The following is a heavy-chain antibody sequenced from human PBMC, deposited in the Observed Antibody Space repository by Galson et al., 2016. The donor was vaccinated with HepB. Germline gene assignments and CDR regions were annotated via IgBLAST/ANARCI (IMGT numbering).Heavy chain of an antibody. D-gene: IGHD2-2*01. Sequence: SLRLSCAASGFTFSTYAMSWVRQAPGKGLEWVSVISGSGGSTYYADSVKGRFTISSDNSKNTLYLQMNSLRAEDTATYYCVVVPGAIVWFDPWGQGTLVTVSS. CDR2: ISGSGGST. CDR1: GFTFSTYA. CDR3: VVVPGAIVWFDP. J-gene: IGHJ5*02. V-gene: IGHV3-23*01.